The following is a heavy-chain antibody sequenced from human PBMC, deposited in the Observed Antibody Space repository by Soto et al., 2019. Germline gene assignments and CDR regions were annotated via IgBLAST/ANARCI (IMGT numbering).Heavy chain of an antibody. D-gene: IGHD3-10*01. Sequence: ASVKVSCKASGYTFTSYDINWVRQATGQGLEWMGWMNPNSGNTGYAQKFQGRVTMTRNTSISTAYMELSSLRSEDTAVYYCARGTPMVRGVIKNYYYYGMDAWGKRTTVTVXS. CDR2: MNPNSGNT. CDR1: GYTFTSYD. V-gene: IGHV1-8*01. CDR3: ARGTPMVRGVIKNYYYYGMDA. J-gene: IGHJ6*04.